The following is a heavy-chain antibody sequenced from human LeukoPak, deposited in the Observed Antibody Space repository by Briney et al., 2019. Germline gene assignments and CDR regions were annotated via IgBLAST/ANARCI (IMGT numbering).Heavy chain of an antibody. CDR2: ISGGSSYT. Sequence: PGGSLRLSCAASGFTFSDYYMTWFRQAPGKGLEWVSYISGGSSYTNFADSVKGRFTISRDNAKNSLYLQMNSLKTEDTAVYYCTTDTLWRGYWGQGTLVTVSS. CDR3: TTDTLWRGY. V-gene: IGHV3-11*05. J-gene: IGHJ4*02. D-gene: IGHD2/OR15-2a*01. CDR1: GFTFSDYY.